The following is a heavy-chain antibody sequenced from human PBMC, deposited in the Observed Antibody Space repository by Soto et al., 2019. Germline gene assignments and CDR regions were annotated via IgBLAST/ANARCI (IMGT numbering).Heavy chain of an antibody. CDR1: GGSISSYY. D-gene: IGHD2-2*01. CDR2: IYYSGST. J-gene: IGHJ5*02. V-gene: IGHV4-59*08. Sequence: SETLSLTCTVSGGSISSYYWSWIRQPPGKGLEWIGYIYYSGSTNYNPSLKSRVTISVDTSKNQFSLKLSSVTAADTAVYYCARHESGVVVPAAGPFDPWGQGTLVTVSS. CDR3: ARHESGVVVPAAGPFDP.